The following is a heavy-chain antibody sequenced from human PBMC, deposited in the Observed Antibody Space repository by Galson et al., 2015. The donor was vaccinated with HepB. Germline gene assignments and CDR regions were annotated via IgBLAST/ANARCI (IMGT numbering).Heavy chain of an antibody. J-gene: IGHJ5*02. D-gene: IGHD4/OR15-4a*01. Sequence: SLRLSCAASGFTFTTYSFSWVRQAPGKGLEWVSSISSSGRYIYYADSLQGRFTISRDNAKNTLYLQMTSLRVEDTAVYYCARVISSGLWKWFDPWGQGTLVTVSS. CDR2: ISSSGRYI. CDR1: GFTFTTYS. V-gene: IGHV3-21*01. CDR3: ARVISSGLWKWFDP.